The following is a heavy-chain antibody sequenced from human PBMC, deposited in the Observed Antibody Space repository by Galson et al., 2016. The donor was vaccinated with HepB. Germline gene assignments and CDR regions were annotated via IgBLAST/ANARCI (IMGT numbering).Heavy chain of an antibody. V-gene: IGHV3-53*01. J-gene: IGHJ5*02. CDR2: IYSGGGT. D-gene: IGHD2-2*01. CDR1: GFTVSSNY. Sequence: SLRLSCAASGFTVSSNYMSWVRQAPGKGLEWVSVIYSGGGTYYADSVKGRFTISRDNSKNTLYLQMNSLRDEDTAGYYCAGGRRVGHCSGTSCRNWFDPWGKGALVTVAS. CDR3: AGGRRVGHCSGTSCRNWFDP.